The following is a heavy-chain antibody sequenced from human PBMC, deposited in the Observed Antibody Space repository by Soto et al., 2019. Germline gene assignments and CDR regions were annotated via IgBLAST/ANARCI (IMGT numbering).Heavy chain of an antibody. CDR3: ARDKEGRGWFDP. D-gene: IGHD3-16*01. CDR2: IIPIFGTA. CDR1: GGTFSSYG. J-gene: IGHJ5*02. V-gene: IGHV1-69*01. Sequence: QVQLVQSGAEVKKPGSSVKVSCKASGGTFSSYGISWVRQAPGQGLEWMGGIIPIFGTANYAQKFQGRVTITADESTSTAYMELSSLRSEDTAVYCCARDKEGRGWFDPWGQGSLVTVSS.